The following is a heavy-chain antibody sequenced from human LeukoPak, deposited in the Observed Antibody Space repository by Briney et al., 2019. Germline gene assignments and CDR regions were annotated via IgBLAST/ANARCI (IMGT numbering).Heavy chain of an antibody. D-gene: IGHD2-2*01. CDR2: MSGSGGNT. CDR1: GFTFSNAW. J-gene: IGHJ6*02. V-gene: IGHV3-23*01. CDR3: AKAAAADYSYFYGMDV. Sequence: GGSLRLSCAASGFTFSNAWMSWVRQAPGKGLEWVSSMSGSGGNTYFADSVKGRFTIPRDNSKSTVYLQMNSLRVEDSAVYYCAKAAAADYSYFYGMDVWGQGTSVTVSS.